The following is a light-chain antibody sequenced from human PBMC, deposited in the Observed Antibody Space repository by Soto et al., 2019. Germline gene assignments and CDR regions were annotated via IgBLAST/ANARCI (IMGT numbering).Light chain of an antibody. Sequence: IVLPQSQATLSFFLGRRSALSWRASQNISNYLIWYQQKPGQAPRLLIYDVSNRATGIPARFSGSGSGTDFTLTISSLEPEDFAVYYCQQRYNWPRTFGQGTKVDIK. CDR3: QQRYNWPRT. CDR2: DVS. V-gene: IGKV3-11*01. CDR1: QNISNY. J-gene: IGKJ1*01.